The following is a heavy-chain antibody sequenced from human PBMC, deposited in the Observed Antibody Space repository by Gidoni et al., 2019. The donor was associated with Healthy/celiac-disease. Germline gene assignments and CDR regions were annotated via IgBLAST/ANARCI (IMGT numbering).Heavy chain of an antibody. CDR3: ARVRYSSGWYFDY. J-gene: IGHJ4*02. V-gene: IGHV4-38-2*01. D-gene: IGHD6-19*01. Sequence: QVQLQESGPGLVKPSETLSLTCAVSGYPIRSGYYWGWIRRPPGKGLEWIGSIYHRGSTYYNPSLKIRVTISVDTSKNQFSLKLSSVTAADTAVYYCARVRYSSGWYFDYWGQGTLVTVSS. CDR1: GYPIRSGYY. CDR2: IYHRGST.